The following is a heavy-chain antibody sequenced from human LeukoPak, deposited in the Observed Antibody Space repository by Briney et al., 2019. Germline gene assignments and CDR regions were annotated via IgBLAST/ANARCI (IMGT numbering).Heavy chain of an antibody. CDR1: GFTVSSNS. CDR3: ARRAGAYTHPYDY. J-gene: IGHJ4*02. Sequence: GRSLRLSCTVSGFTVSSNSMSWVRQAPGKGLEWVSFIYSAGSTHYSDSVKGRFTISIDNSKNTLYLQMNSLRAEDTAVYYCARRAGAYTHPYDYWGQGTLVTVSS. V-gene: IGHV3-53*01. D-gene: IGHD3-16*01. CDR2: IYSAGST.